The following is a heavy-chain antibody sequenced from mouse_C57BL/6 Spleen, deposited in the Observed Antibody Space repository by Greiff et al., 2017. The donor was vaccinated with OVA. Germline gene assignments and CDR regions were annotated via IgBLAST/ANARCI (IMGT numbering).Heavy chain of an antibody. V-gene: IGHV10-1*01. CDR2: IRSKSNNYAT. CDR3: VRQGDGNGFAY. Sequence: EVQLVESGGGLVQPKGSLKLSCAASGFSFNTYAMNWVRQAPGKGLEWVARIRSKSNNYATYYADSVKDRFTISRDDSESMLYLQMNNLKTEDTGMYYCVRQGDGNGFAYWGQGTLVTVSA. J-gene: IGHJ3*01. CDR1: GFSFNTYA. D-gene: IGHD1-1*01.